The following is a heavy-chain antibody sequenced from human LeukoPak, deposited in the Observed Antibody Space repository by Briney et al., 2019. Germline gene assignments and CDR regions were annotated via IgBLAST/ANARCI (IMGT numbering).Heavy chain of an antibody. CDR2: ISSSSSTI. CDR1: GFTFSSYS. J-gene: IGHJ4*02. Sequence: PGGSLRLSCAASGFTFSSYSMNWVRQAPGKGLEWVSYISSSSSTIYYADSVKGRFTISRDNAKNSLYLQMNSLRAEDTAVYYCARRCPSSKGGLSFDYRGQGTLVTVSS. CDR3: ARRCPSSKGGLSFDY. D-gene: IGHD2-8*01. V-gene: IGHV3-48*01.